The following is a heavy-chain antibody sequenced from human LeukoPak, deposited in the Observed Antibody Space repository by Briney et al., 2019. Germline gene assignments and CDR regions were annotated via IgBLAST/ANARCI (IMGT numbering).Heavy chain of an antibody. CDR2: ISVNNGNT. Sequence: ASVKVSCKASGYTFTSYGISWVRQAPGQGLEWLGWISVNNGNTHFAQKFQDRVTMTTDTSTSTAYMEVRSLRSDDTAIYYCQRITIFGVVIDFDYWGQGTLVTVSS. V-gene: IGHV1-18*01. J-gene: IGHJ4*02. CDR1: GYTFTSYG. D-gene: IGHD3-3*01. CDR3: QRITIFGVVIDFDY.